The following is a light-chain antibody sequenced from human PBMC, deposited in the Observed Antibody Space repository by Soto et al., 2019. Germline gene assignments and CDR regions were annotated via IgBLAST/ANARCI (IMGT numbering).Light chain of an antibody. V-gene: IGKV3-20*01. CDR3: QQFQSSLRT. J-gene: IGKJ1*01. Sequence: VVLTQSPATLSLSPGEPATLSCRASESLSPHSIAWYQQKPGQAPRLLIYGPSGRATGIPDRISGSGSGTDFTLTISGLEPEDFAMYYCQQFQSSLRTFGQGTKVEV. CDR2: GPS. CDR1: ESLSPHS.